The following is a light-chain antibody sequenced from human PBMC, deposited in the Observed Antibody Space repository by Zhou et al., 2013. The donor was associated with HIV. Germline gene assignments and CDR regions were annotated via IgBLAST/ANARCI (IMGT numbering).Light chain of an antibody. V-gene: IGKV1-8*01. J-gene: IGKJ4*01. Sequence: IRMTQSPYSFSASTGDRVTITCRASQDISSYLAWYQQTPGKAPKLLIYAASTLQSGSHQGSAAVDLGQISLSPSAACSLKILLTYFCQLVILTYPLTFGGGPRWRSN. CDR1: QDISSY. CDR2: AAS. CDR3: QLVILTYPLT.